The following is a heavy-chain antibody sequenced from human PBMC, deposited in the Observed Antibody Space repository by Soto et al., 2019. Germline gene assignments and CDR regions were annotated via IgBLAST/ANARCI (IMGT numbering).Heavy chain of an antibody. Sequence: EVQLVESGGGLVQPGGSLRLSCAASGFTFSDHQMDWVRQAPGKGLEWVGRTRNKANSYTTEYAASVKGRFTISRDDYNNSLYLQMNNLKTEETAVYYCARVVGAPNWFDPWGQGTLVTVSS. CDR3: ARVVGAPNWFDP. CDR2: TRNKANSYTT. CDR1: GFTFSDHQ. J-gene: IGHJ5*02. D-gene: IGHD1-26*01. V-gene: IGHV3-72*01.